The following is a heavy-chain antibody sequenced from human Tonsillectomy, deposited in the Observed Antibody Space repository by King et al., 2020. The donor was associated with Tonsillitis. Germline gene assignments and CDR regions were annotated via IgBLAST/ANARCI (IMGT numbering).Heavy chain of an antibody. CDR2: INSNSGGT. Sequence: VQLVESGAEVKKPGASVTVSCKASGYTFTGYYIHWVRQAPGQGLEWMGWINSNSGGTNSAQKFQGRVTMTRDTSISTAYMELSRLRSDDTAVYYCARAPPYDFWSGSDYWGQGTLVTVSS. D-gene: IGHD3-3*01. CDR3: ARAPPYDFWSGSDY. J-gene: IGHJ4*02. CDR1: GYTFTGYY. V-gene: IGHV1-2*02.